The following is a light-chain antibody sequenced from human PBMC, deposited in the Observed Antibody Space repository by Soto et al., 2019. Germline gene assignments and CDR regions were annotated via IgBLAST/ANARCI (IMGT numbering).Light chain of an antibody. CDR3: QQYHTTPFT. CDR1: QDVSDF. V-gene: IGKV4-1*01. CDR2: WAS. J-gene: IGKJ3*01. Sequence: IQLTQSPSILSASVGDRVTLTCRASQDVSDFLAWYQQKPGQPPKLLIYWASTRESGVPDRFSGSGSGTDFTLTINGLQAEDVAVYFCQQYHTTPFTFGPGTKVDIK.